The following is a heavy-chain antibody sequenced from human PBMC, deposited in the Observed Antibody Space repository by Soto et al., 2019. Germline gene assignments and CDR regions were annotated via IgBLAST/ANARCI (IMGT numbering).Heavy chain of an antibody. V-gene: IGHV1-18*01. J-gene: IGHJ4*02. CDR2: ISAYNGNT. CDR1: GYTFTSYG. D-gene: IGHD4-17*01. Sequence: ASVKVSCKASGYTFTSYGISWVRQAPGQGLERMGWISAYNGNTNYAQKLQGRVTMTTDTSTSTAYMELRSLRSDDTAVYYCAKISDYGEFDYWGQGTLVTVSS. CDR3: AKISDYGEFDY.